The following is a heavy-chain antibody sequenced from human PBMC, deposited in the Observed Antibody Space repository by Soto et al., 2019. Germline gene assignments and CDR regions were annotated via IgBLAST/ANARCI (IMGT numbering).Heavy chain of an antibody. CDR3: ARLGGDSSSRGEDY. J-gene: IGHJ4*02. CDR1: GGSISSYY. CDR2: IYYSGST. D-gene: IGHD6-13*01. Sequence: QVQLQESGPGLVKPSETLSLTCTVSGGSISSYYWSWIRQPLGKGLEWIGYIYYSGSTNYNPSLKSRVTISVDTSKNQFSLKLSSVTAADTAVYYCARLGGDSSSRGEDYWGQGTLVTVSS. V-gene: IGHV4-59*08.